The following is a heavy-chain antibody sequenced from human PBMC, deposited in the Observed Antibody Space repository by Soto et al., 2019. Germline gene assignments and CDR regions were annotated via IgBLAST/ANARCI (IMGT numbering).Heavy chain of an antibody. CDR1: GYTFTRYY. V-gene: IGHV1-46*01. Sequence: ASVEVSGKPSGYTFTRYYIHWVRQARGQGLEWMGIINPSCGSTSDAQKFQGRVTMTRDTSTSTVYMELSSLRSDYTAVYYCARDSPTSSSPYYYYGMDVWGQGTTVTVSS. CDR2: INPSCGST. J-gene: IGHJ6*02. CDR3: ARDSPTSSSPYYYYGMDV.